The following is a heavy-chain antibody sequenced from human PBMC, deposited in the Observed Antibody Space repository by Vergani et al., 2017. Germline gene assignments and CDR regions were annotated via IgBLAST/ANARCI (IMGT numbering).Heavy chain of an antibody. D-gene: IGHD1-26*01. CDR3: ARWGHEKWLDS. Sequence: QVQLVESEGGVVQPGRSLTLSCVAAGFTFSSHGMHWVRQAPGKGLEWVAVIWYDGSNKYYGDSVKGRFTISRDNSKNTLYLQMNSLRVEDTAVYYCARWGHEKWLDSWGQGTLVTVSS. CDR2: IWYDGSNK. V-gene: IGHV3-33*01. J-gene: IGHJ5*01. CDR1: GFTFSSHG.